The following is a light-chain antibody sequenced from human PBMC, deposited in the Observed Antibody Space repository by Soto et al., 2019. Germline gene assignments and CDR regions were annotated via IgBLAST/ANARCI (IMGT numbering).Light chain of an antibody. V-gene: IGKV1-5*01. J-gene: IGKJ5*01. CDR3: QQLHGYPIT. Sequence: DIQMTQSPSTLSASVGGRVTITCRASQSVGTWVAWYQQKPGKAPKLLIYGASNLESGVPSRFSGSGSGTEFTLTISSLQPEDFATYYCQQLHGYPITFGQGTRLEIK. CDR2: GAS. CDR1: QSVGTW.